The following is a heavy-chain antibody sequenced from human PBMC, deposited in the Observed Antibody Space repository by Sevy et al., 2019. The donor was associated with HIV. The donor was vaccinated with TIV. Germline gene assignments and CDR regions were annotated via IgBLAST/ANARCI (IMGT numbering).Heavy chain of an antibody. V-gene: IGHV3-11*01. J-gene: IGHJ6*02. CDR1: GLTFSDYY. CDR2: ISNSGNTV. D-gene: IGHD5-18*01. CDR3: ARDNYSISGDGSYGYGLDV. Sequence: RGCLRLSCSASGLTFSDYYMTWIRQAPGKGLECISYISNSGNTVYYADSVKGRFTVSRDNAKKSLYLQLNSLRDEDTADYYCARDNYSISGDGSYGYGLDVWGQGTTVNVSS.